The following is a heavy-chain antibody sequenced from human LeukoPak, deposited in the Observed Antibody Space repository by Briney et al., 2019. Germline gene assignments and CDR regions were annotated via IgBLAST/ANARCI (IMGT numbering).Heavy chain of an antibody. J-gene: IGHJ6*02. CDR3: ARHGYCSSTSCRTTLLGMDV. CDR1: GGSISSSSYY. CDR2: IYYSGST. V-gene: IGHV4-39*01. D-gene: IGHD2-2*03. Sequence: PSETLSLTCTVSGGSISSSSYYWGWIRQPPGKGLEWIGSIYYSGSTYYNPSLKSRVTISVDTSKNQFSLKLSSVTAADTAVYYCARHGYCSSTSCRTTLLGMDVWGQGTTVTVSS.